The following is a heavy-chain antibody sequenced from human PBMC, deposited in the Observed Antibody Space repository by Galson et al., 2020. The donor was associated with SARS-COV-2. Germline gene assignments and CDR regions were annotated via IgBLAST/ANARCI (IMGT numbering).Heavy chain of an antibody. CDR3: ARWGCSGGSCFAGAYFDH. V-gene: IGHV3-48*03. J-gene: IGHJ4*02. CDR2: IPNRGSTI. D-gene: IGHD2-15*01. Sequence: GESLKIYCAVSGFTVSSYEMNWVRQAPGKGLEWLSYIPNRGSTIHYADSVKGRFTISRDNAKNSLILQMNSLRAEDTTVYYCARWGCSGGSCFAGAYFDHWGQGTLVTVSS. CDR1: GFTVSSYE.